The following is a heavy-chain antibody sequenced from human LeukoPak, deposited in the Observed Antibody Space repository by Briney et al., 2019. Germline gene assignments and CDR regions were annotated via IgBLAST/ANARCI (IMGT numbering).Heavy chain of an antibody. D-gene: IGHD3-10*01. CDR1: GFTFSSYG. CDR3: AKAVYYYGSGSSPFDY. Sequence: GGSLRLSCAASGFTFSSYGMHWVRQAPGKGLEWVAFIRYDGSNKYYADSVKGRFTISRDNSKNTLYLQMNSLRAEDTAVYYCAKAVYYYGSGSSPFDYWGQGTLVTVSS. CDR2: IRYDGSNK. J-gene: IGHJ4*02. V-gene: IGHV3-30*02.